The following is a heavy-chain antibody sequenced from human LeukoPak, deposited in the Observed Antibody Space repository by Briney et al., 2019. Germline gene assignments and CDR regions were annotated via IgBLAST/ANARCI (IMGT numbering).Heavy chain of an antibody. CDR3: AREFGSGSYYNGDYYYYYGMDV. CDR2: IIPTFGTA. Sequence: SVKVSCKASGGTFSSYAISWVRQAPGQGLEWMGGIIPTFGTANYAQKFQGRVTITADESTSTAYMELSSLRSEDTAVYYCAREFGSGSYYNGDYYYYYGMDVWGQGTTVTVSS. D-gene: IGHD3-10*01. J-gene: IGHJ6*02. CDR1: GGTFSSYA. V-gene: IGHV1-69*13.